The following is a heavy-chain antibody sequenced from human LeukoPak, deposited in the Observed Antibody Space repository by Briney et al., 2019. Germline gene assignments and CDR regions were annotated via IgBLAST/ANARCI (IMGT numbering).Heavy chain of an antibody. Sequence: PGGSLRLSCAASGFTFSDYYMSWIRQAPGKGLEWVSYISSSGSTIYYADSVKGRFTISRDNAKNSLYLQMNSLRAEDTAVYYCARDFYDSSGYYYGQHWGQGTLVTVSS. D-gene: IGHD3-22*01. V-gene: IGHV3-11*04. CDR1: GFTFSDYY. CDR2: ISSSGSTI. CDR3: ARDFYDSSGYYYGQH. J-gene: IGHJ1*01.